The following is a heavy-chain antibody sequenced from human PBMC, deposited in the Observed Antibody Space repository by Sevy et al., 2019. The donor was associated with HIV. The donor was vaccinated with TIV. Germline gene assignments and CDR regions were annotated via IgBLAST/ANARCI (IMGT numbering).Heavy chain of an antibody. D-gene: IGHD2-15*01. CDR2: ISSSSNYI. V-gene: IGHV3-21*01. J-gene: IGHJ4*02. CDR1: GFTFSKYP. Sequence: GGSLRLSCVVSGFTFSKYPMNWVRQAPGKGLEWVSSISSSSNYIYYGDSVKGGFTSSRDNATNSLYLQMNSLRADDTAVYYCVRDGGCSSSSCLLYFDYWGQGILLTVSS. CDR3: VRDGGCSSSSCLLYFDY.